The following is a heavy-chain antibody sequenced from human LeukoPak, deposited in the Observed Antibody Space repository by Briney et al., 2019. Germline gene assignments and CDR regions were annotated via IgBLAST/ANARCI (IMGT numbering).Heavy chain of an antibody. J-gene: IGHJ4*02. CDR1: GFTVSSNY. V-gene: IGHV3-43D*03. CDR2: INWDGGGT. CDR3: AKDRGGYKYGSYYFDY. D-gene: IGHD5-18*01. Sequence: PGGSLRLSCAASGFTVSSNYMSWVRQAPGKGLEWVSLINWDGGGTFYADSVKGRFTISRGNSKNSLYLQMNSLRAEDTALYYCAKDRGGYKYGSYYFDYWGQGTLVTVSS.